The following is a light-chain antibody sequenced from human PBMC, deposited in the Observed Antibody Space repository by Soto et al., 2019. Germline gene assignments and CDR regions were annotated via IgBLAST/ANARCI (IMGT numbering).Light chain of an antibody. CDR1: QSVGTY. CDR2: DAS. V-gene: IGKV3-11*01. Sequence: EIVLTQSPATLSLSPGERATLSCRASQSVGTYLAWYQQKPGQPPRLLIYDASNRATGIPARFSGSGSGTDSDLTISSLGPEAFEAYFYQRRKDWAPLTFGGGTKVEIE. J-gene: IGKJ4*01. CDR3: QRRKDWAPLT.